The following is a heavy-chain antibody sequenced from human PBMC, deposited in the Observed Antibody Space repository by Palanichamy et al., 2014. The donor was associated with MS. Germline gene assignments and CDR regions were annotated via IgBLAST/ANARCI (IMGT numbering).Heavy chain of an antibody. J-gene: IGHJ4*02. CDR3: ARYGGYGDYDHYFDY. CDR1: GDTFSSYG. D-gene: IGHD4-17*01. V-gene: IGHV1-69*01. CDR2: ITPVHGTT. Sequence: QVQLVQSGAEVKKPGSSVKVSCKAAGDTFSSYGITWVRQAPGQGLEWMGGITPVHGTTIFAQKFQGRITFSADESTSTAYMELSSLRSEDTAVYYCARYGGYGDYDHYFDYWGQGTLVTVSS.